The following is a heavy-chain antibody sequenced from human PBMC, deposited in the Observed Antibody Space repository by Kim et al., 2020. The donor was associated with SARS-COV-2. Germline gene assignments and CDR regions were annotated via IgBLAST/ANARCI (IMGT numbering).Heavy chain of an antibody. CDR2: IYYSGST. Sequence: SETLSLTCTVSGGSISSGGYYWSWIRQHPGKGLEWIGYIYYSGSTYYNPSLKSRVTISVDTSKNQFSLKLSSVNAADTAVYYCARDALRIAAAGHDAFDIWGQGTMVTVSS. CDR1: GGSISSGGYY. V-gene: IGHV4-31*03. J-gene: IGHJ3*02. D-gene: IGHD6-13*01. CDR3: ARDALRIAAAGHDAFDI.